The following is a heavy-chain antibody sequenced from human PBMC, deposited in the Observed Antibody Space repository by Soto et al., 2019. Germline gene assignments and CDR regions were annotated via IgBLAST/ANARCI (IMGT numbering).Heavy chain of an antibody. J-gene: IGHJ6*02. V-gene: IGHV4-59*01. D-gene: IGHD6-13*01. CDR3: ARDTIAATPADYYGMDV. CDR2: IYYSGST. Sequence: SETLSLTCTVSGGSISSYYWSWIRQPPGKGLELIGYIYYSGSTKYNPSLKSRVTISVDTSKNQFSLKLSSVTAADTAVYYCARDTIAATPADYYGMDVWGQGTTVTVSS. CDR1: GGSISSYY.